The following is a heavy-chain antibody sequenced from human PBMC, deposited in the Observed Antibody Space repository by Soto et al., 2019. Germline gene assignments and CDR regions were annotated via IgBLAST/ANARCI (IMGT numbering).Heavy chain of an antibody. CDR2: IRGNAVTT. J-gene: IGHJ4*02. V-gene: IGHV3-23*01. CDR1: GFTFSNYA. Sequence: GGSLRLSCAASGFTFSNYAMSWVRQAPGKGVEWVSDIRGNAVTTYYADSVKGRFTISRDNSKNTLYLQMNSLRAEDTAVYYCAKAIRDQLLCSFDYWGRGTLVTVSS. CDR3: AKAIRDQLLCSFDY. D-gene: IGHD3-10*02.